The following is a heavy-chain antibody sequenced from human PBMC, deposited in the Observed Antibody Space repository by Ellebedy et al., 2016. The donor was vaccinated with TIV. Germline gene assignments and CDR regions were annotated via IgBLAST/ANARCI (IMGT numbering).Heavy chain of an antibody. CDR1: GYSFTTYW. J-gene: IGHJ4*02. V-gene: IGHV5-51*01. CDR2: IYPGDSDT. CDR3: ARLVGSHAYFDY. D-gene: IGHD2-2*01. Sequence: GGSLRRSCKTSGYSFTTYWIGRVRQMPGKGLEWMGIIYPGDSDTRYSPSFQGQVTISADKSISTAYLQWSSLRASDTAMYYCARLVGSHAYFDYWGQGTLVTVSS.